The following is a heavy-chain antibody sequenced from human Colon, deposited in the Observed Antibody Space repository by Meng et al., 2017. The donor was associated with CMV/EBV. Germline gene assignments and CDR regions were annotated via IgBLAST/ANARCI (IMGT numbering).Heavy chain of an antibody. CDR2: INNDGSTT. D-gene: IGHD3-10*01. CDR3: ARGYYYRWGSPDY. V-gene: IGHV3-74*01. J-gene: IGHJ4*02. Sequence: GGSLRFSCAASGFTFSNYWMHWVREAPGKGLVWVSHINNDGSTTDYADSVKGRFTISRDNAKNTVYLQMYSLRAEDTAVYYCARGYYYRWGSPDYWGQGTLVTVSS. CDR1: GFTFSNYW.